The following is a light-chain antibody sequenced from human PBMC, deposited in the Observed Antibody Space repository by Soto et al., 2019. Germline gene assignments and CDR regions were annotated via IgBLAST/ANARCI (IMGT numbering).Light chain of an antibody. J-gene: IGKJ2*01. CDR1: QRVSSY. CDR2: DAS. CDR3: QQRSNWPRT. Sequence: EIVLTQSPATLSLSPGERATLSCRASQRVSSYLAWYQQKPGQAPRLLIYDASNRATGIPDRFSGSGSGTDFTLTISSLEPEDFAVYYCQQRSNWPRTFGQGTKLEIK. V-gene: IGKV3-11*01.